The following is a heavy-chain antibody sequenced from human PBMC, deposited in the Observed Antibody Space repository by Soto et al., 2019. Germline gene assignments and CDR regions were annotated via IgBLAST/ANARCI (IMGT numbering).Heavy chain of an antibody. CDR1: GFTFSSYG. V-gene: IGHV3-30*18. CDR2: ISYDGSNK. Sequence: GGSLRLSCAASGFTFSSYGMHWVRQAPGKGLEWVAVISYDGSNKYYADSVKGRFTISRDNSKNTLYLQMNSLRAEDTAVYYCAKDLGWIGAEYVNDYWGQGTLVTVSS. J-gene: IGHJ4*02. D-gene: IGHD5-12*01. CDR3: AKDLGWIGAEYVNDY.